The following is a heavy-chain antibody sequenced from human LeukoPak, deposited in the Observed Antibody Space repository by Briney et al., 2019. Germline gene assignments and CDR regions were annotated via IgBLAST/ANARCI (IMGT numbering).Heavy chain of an antibody. V-gene: IGHV4-34*01. CDR1: GGSFSGYY. Sequence: SETLSLTCAVYGGSFSGYYWSWIRQAPGKGLEWIGEINHSGSTNYNASLKSRVTISVDTSKNQFSLKLSSVTAADTAVYYCARLATWLLYRYYYYGMDVWGQGTTVTVSS. CDR3: ARLATWLLYRYYYYGMDV. J-gene: IGHJ6*02. D-gene: IGHD3-3*01. CDR2: INHSGST.